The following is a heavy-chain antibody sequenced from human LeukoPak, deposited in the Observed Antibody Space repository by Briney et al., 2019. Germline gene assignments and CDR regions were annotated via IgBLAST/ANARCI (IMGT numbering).Heavy chain of an antibody. V-gene: IGHV3-30*18. CDR1: GFTFSSYG. D-gene: IGHD6-13*01. J-gene: IGHJ5*02. CDR3: AKGDRSSWYSFDP. CDR2: ISYDGSNK. Sequence: GGSLRLSCAASGFTFSSYGMHWVRQAPGKGLEWVAVISYDGSNKYYADSVKGRFTISRDNSKNTLYLQMNSLRAEDTAVYYCAKGDRSSWYSFDPWGQGTLVTVSS.